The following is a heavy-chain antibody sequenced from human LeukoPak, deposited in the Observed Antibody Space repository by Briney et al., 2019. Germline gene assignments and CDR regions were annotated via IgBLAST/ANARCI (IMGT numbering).Heavy chain of an antibody. V-gene: IGHV3-21*01. CDR1: GFTFSSYS. Sequence: GSLRLSCAASGFTFSSYSMNWVRQAPGKGLEWVSSISSSSRYIYYADSVKGRFTISRDNAKNSLYLQMNSLRAEDTAVYYCATEVFGESPFDYWGQGTLVTVSS. CDR2: ISSSSRYI. CDR3: ATEVFGESPFDY. D-gene: IGHD3-10*01. J-gene: IGHJ4*02.